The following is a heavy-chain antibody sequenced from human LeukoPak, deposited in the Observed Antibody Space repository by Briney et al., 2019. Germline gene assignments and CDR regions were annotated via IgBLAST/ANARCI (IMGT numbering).Heavy chain of an antibody. D-gene: IGHD3-16*01. V-gene: IGHV3-23*01. CDR2: ISGRGGTT. Sequence: PGGSLRLSCAASGFTFSSYALSWVRQAPGKGLEWVSGISGRGGTTYYADSVKGRFTISRDNSKNTLYLQMNSLRAEDTAVYYCAKMRVGGLRGGSFDYWGQGTLVTVSS. CDR3: AKMRVGGLRGGSFDY. J-gene: IGHJ4*02. CDR1: GFTFSSYA.